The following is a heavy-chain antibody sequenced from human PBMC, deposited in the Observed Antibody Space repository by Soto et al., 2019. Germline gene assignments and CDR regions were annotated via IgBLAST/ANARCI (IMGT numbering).Heavy chain of an antibody. CDR2: IYYSGST. Sequence: QVQLQESGPGLVKPSQTLSLTCTVSGGSISSGGYYWSWIRQHPGKGLEWIGYIYYSGSTYYNPSLKSRVTISVDTSKNQFSLKLSSVTAADTAVYYCARDQESLRDDYGRFDPWGQGTLVTVSS. CDR1: GGSISSGGYY. D-gene: IGHD4-17*01. V-gene: IGHV4-31*03. J-gene: IGHJ5*02. CDR3: ARDQESLRDDYGRFDP.